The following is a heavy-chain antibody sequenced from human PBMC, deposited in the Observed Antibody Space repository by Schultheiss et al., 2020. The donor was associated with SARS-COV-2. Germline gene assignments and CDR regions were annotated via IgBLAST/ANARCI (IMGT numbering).Heavy chain of an antibody. V-gene: IGHV4-39*01. D-gene: IGHD6-6*01. CDR1: GGSISSSSYY. CDR3: SSSSAGGAFDI. J-gene: IGHJ3*02. CDR2: IYYSGST. Sequence: SETLSLTCTVSGGSISSSSYYWGWIRQPPGKGLEWIGSIYYSGSTYYNPSLKSRVTISVDTSKNQFSLKLSSVTAADTAVYYCSSSSAGGAFDIWGQGTMVTVSS.